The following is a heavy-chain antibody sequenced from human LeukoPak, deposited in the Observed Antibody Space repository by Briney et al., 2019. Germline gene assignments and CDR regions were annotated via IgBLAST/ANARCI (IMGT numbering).Heavy chain of an antibody. CDR3: SKGARRHRGLDFLDY. J-gene: IGHJ4*02. D-gene: IGHD3-3*01. Sequence: PGGSLRLSCAASGFAFSSQAMGWVRQAPGKGLEWVSVISDSGSITYSADSVKGRLTISRDNSKKTLFLQMNSLRAEDTAVYHWSKGARRHRGLDFLDYWGQGTLVNVSS. CDR2: ISDSGSIT. CDR1: GFAFSSQA. V-gene: IGHV3-23*01.